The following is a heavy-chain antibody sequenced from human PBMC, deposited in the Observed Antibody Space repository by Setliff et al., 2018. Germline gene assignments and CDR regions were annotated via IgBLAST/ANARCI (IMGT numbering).Heavy chain of an antibody. CDR1: GFVFGTYG. CDR3: AKVKKPLIRGSGFDY. D-gene: IGHD2-8*01. J-gene: IGHJ4*02. V-gene: IGHV3-30*02. Sequence: PGESLKISCAASGFVFGTYGMHWARQAPGKGLDWVASVRFDGSYKVYADSVKGRFTISRDNSENTLFLQMTSLRPEDTGIYYCAKVKKPLIRGSGFDYWGRGTLDTVSS. CDR2: VRFDGSYK.